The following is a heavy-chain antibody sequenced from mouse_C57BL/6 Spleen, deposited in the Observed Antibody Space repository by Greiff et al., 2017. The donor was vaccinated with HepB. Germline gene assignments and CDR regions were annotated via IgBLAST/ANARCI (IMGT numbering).Heavy chain of an antibody. Sequence: QVQLQQPGAELVKPGASVKLSCKASGYTFTSYWMHWVKQRPGQGLEWIGMIHPNSGSTNYNEKFKSKATLTVDKSSSTAYMQLSSLTSEDSAVYYCARGKYEYDLFAYWGQGTLVTVSA. CDR1: GYTFTSYW. D-gene: IGHD2-4*01. CDR3: ARGKYEYDLFAY. CDR2: IHPNSGST. J-gene: IGHJ3*01. V-gene: IGHV1-64*01.